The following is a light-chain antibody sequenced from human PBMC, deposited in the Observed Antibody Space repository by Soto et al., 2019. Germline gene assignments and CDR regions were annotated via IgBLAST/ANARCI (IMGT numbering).Light chain of an antibody. J-gene: IGKJ4*01. V-gene: IGKV3D-15*01. CDR1: QSVSSN. Sequence: EIVMTQSPATLSVSPGEGATLSCRASQSVSSNLAWYQQKPGQAPRLLIYGASTRATGIPARFSGSGSGADFTLTISSLEPEDFALYYCQQHINWPLTFGGGTKVDIK. CDR2: GAS. CDR3: QQHINWPLT.